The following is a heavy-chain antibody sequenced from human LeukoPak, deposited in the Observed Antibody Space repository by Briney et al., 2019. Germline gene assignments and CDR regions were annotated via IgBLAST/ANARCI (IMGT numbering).Heavy chain of an antibody. CDR2: ISSSSSYI. D-gene: IGHD3-10*01. Sequence: GGSLRLSCAASGFTFSSYSMNWVRQAPGKGLEWVSSISSSSSYIYYADSVKGRFTISRDNAKNSLYLQMNSLRAEDTAVYYCAKDDPASYYYGSGSYWVGYYYYYYMDVWGKGTTVTISS. CDR1: GFTFSSYS. V-gene: IGHV3-21*01. CDR3: AKDDPASYYYGSGSYWVGYYYYYYMDV. J-gene: IGHJ6*03.